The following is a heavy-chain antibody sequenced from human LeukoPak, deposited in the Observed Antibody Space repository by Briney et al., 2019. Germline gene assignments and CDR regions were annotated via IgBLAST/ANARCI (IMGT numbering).Heavy chain of an antibody. J-gene: IGHJ4*02. CDR2: IYTSGST. CDR3: ARARYYYDSSGYRYHYFDY. V-gene: IGHV4-4*07. CDR1: GGSISRYY. Sequence: SETLSLTCTVSGGSISRYYWSWIRQPAGKGLEWIGRIYTSGSTNYNPSLKSRVTMSVDTSKNQFSLKLSSVTAADTAVYYCARARYYYDSSGYRYHYFDYWGQGTLVTVSS. D-gene: IGHD3-22*01.